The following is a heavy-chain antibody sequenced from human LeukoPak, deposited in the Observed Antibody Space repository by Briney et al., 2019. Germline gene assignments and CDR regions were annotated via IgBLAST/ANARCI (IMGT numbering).Heavy chain of an antibody. CDR1: GFTFSSYG. CDR2: VSYDGNNK. J-gene: IGHJ4*02. CDR3: ARGDNEGSGWFGIDY. V-gene: IGHV3-30*03. Sequence: GRSLRLSCAASGFTFSSYGIHWVRQAPGKGLEWVAAVSYDGNNKYYADSVKGRFTISRDNAKNSLYLQMNSLRAEDTAVYYCARGDNEGSGWFGIDYWGQGTLVTVSS. D-gene: IGHD6-19*01.